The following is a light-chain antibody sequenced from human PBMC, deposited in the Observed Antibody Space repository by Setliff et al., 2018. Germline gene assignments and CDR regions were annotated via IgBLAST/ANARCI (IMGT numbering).Light chain of an antibody. Sequence: QSALAQPRSVSGSPGQSVSISCTGTSSDVGGSNYVSWYQQHPGRAPKLMIYDVYRRPSGVPDRFSGSKSGNTASLTISGLQAEDEADYYCGSYARSSAPYVFGTGTKVTVL. CDR1: SSDVGGSNY. CDR3: GSYARSSAPYV. CDR2: DVY. V-gene: IGLV2-11*01. J-gene: IGLJ1*01.